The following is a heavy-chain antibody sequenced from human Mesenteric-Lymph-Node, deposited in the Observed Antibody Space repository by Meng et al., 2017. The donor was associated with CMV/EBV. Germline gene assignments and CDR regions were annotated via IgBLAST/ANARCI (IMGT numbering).Heavy chain of an antibody. Sequence: ASVKVSCKASGYMFTNYDFIWVRQASGQGLEWMGWMNTNSGDTEYAQKFQGRVTMTRDTSTNTAYMELSSLRSDDTGVYYCAREPYSGSRDSWGQGTLVTVSS. D-gene: IGHD1-26*01. J-gene: IGHJ4*02. V-gene: IGHV1-8*01. CDR2: MNTNSGDT. CDR1: GYMFTNYD. CDR3: AREPYSGSRDS.